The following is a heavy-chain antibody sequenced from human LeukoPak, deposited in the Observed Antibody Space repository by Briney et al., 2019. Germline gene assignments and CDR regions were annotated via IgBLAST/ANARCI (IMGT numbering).Heavy chain of an antibody. D-gene: IGHD6-6*01. CDR2: ISGGGGST. CDR1: GFMFSSYA. Sequence: PGGSLRLSCAASGFMFSSYAMSWVRQAPGKGLEWVSGISGGGGSTYYADSVKGRFTISRDNSKNTLYLQMNSLRAEDTAVYYCAKDRYKIAPRQFDYWGQGTLVTVSS. J-gene: IGHJ4*02. CDR3: AKDRYKIAPRQFDY. V-gene: IGHV3-23*01.